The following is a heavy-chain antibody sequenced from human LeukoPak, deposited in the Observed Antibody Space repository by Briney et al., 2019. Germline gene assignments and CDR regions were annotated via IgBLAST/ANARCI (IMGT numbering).Heavy chain of an antibody. CDR2: ISSSGSTI. J-gene: IGHJ3*02. CDR1: GFTFSDYY. CDR3: ARDSYCSSTSCYLPAFDI. Sequence: PGGSLRLSCAASGFTFSDYYMSWIRQAPGKGLEWVSYISSSGSTIYYADSVKGRFTISRDNAKNSLYLQMNSLRAEDTAVYYCARDSYCSSTSCYLPAFDIWGQGTMVTVSS. V-gene: IGHV3-11*04. D-gene: IGHD2-2*01.